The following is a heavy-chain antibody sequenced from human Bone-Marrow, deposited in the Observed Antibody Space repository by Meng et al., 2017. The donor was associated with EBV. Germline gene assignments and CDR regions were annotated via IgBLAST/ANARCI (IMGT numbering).Heavy chain of an antibody. V-gene: IGHV4-34*01. D-gene: IGHD5-12*01. CDR3: ARGSGYDARY. CDR1: GGSFSGYY. CDR2: ITHSGST. Sequence: QGQLQQWGAVLLKPSETLALTCAVYGGSFSGYYWSWIRQPPGKGLEWIGEITHSGSTNYNPSLKSRVTISVDTSKNQFALKLSSVTAADTAVYYCARGSGYDARYWGQGTLVTVSS. J-gene: IGHJ4*02.